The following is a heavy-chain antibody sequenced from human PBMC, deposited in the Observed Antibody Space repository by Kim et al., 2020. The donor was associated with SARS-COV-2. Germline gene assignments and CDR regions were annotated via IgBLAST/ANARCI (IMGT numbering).Heavy chain of an antibody. D-gene: IGHD1-26*01. CDR3: AKPKFRSGSYLIWGFDY. J-gene: IGHJ4*02. V-gene: IGHV3-30*18. CDR2: ISYDGSNK. CDR1: GFTFSSYG. Sequence: GGSLRLSCAASGFTFSSYGMHWVRQAPGKGLEWVAVISYDGSNKYYADSVKGRFTISRDNSKNTLYLQMNSLRAEDTAVYYCAKPKFRSGSYLIWGFDYWGQGTLVTVSS.